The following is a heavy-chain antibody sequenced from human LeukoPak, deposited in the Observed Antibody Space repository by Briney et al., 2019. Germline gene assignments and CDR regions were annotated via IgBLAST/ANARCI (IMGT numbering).Heavy chain of an antibody. V-gene: IGHV1-24*01. CDR1: GYTLTELS. J-gene: IGHJ6*03. CDR3: ARPSGEREYYYMDV. Sequence: ASVKVSCKVSGYTLTELSMHWVRQAPGKGLEWMGGFDPEDGETIYAQKFQGRVTMTEDTSTDTVYMELSSLRSEDTAVYYCARPSGEREYYYMDVWGKGTTVTVSS. D-gene: IGHD1-14*01. CDR2: FDPEDGET.